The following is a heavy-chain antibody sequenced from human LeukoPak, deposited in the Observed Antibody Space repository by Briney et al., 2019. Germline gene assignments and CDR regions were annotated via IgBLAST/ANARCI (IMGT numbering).Heavy chain of an antibody. V-gene: IGHV3-11*03. CDR3: ARWTPLGATARYYFDY. CDR2: ISRSRGNT. J-gene: IGHJ4*02. D-gene: IGHD1-26*01. CDR1: GFXFSDYY. Sequence: GGSLRLSCAASGFXFSDYYFTWIRQAPGKGLEWLSYISRSRGNTNYADSVKGRFTISRDNAKNSLYLQLNSLRVEDTAVYYCARWTPLGATARYYFDYWGQGTLVTVSS.